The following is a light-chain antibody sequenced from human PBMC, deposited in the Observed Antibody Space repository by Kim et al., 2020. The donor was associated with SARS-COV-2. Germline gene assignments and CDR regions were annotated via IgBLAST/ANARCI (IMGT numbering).Light chain of an antibody. CDR2: GAS. J-gene: IGKJ1*01. CDR1: QSVSSN. Sequence: SPGERAPLSCRASQSVSSNLAWYQQKPGQAPRLLIYGASTRATGIPARFSGSGSGTEFTLTISSLQSEDFAVYYCQQYHNWPPWTFGQGTKVDIK. CDR3: QQYHNWPPWT. V-gene: IGKV3-15*01.